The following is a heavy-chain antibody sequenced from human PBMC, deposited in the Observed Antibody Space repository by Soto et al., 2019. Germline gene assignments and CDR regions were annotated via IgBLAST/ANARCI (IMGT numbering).Heavy chain of an antibody. CDR1: GGTFSSYA. CDR2: IIPIFGTA. D-gene: IGHD2-2*01. J-gene: IGHJ6*02. V-gene: IGHV1-69*06. CDR3: ARGHIVVVPAATYYGMDV. Sequence: QVQLVQSGAEVKKPGSSVKVSCKASGGTFSSYAISWVRQAPGQGLEWMGGIIPIFGTANYAQKFQGRVTLTAAKYTSTAYMELSSLRSEDTAVYYCARGHIVVVPAATYYGMDVWGQGTTVTVSS.